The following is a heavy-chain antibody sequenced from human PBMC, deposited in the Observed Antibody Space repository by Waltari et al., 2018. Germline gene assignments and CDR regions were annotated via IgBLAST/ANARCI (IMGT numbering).Heavy chain of an antibody. V-gene: IGHV4-31*03. CDR3: VRATAGAASPFDY. J-gene: IGHJ4*02. D-gene: IGHD6-19*01. CDR1: GASLTTGGFY. CDR2: VYYDGES. Sequence: QVHLQESAPGLVKPSETLSLTCTVAGASLTTGGFYWGWVLQRPGKGLEGIGYVYYDGESFYSPSLTSRIVISLDKTKNQFSLNLGSVTAADTATYFCVRATAGAASPFDYWGKGTLVTVSS.